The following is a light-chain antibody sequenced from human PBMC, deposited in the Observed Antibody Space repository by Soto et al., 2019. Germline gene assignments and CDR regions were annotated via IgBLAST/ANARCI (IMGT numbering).Light chain of an antibody. V-gene: IGKV1-5*01. Sequence: DIQMTQSPSTLSASVGDRVTITCRASQNINRWLAWYQQKPGKAPKVLIYDGSTLESGVPSRFSGTGSETDFTLTISSLQPDDSATYYCQQYNTFWTFGQGTKVDIK. CDR1: QNINRW. CDR2: DGS. CDR3: QQYNTFWT. J-gene: IGKJ1*01.